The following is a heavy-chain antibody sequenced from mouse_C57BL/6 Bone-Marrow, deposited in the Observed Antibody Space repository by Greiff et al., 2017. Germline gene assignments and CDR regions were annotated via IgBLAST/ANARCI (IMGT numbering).Heavy chain of an antibody. Sequence: VQLQQSGAELVRPGASVKLSCTASGFNIKDDYMHWVKQRPEQGLEWIGWIDPENGDTEYASKFQGKAPITADTSSITAYLQLSSLTSEDTAVYYCTTPHYYGSSWYFDVWGTGTTVTVSS. CDR2: IDPENGDT. D-gene: IGHD1-1*01. V-gene: IGHV14-4*01. J-gene: IGHJ1*03. CDR3: TTPHYYGSSWYFDV. CDR1: GFNIKDDY.